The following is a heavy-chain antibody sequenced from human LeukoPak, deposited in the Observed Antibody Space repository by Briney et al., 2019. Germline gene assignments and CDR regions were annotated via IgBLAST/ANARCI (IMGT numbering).Heavy chain of an antibody. Sequence: GGSLRLSCAASGFTFSSYGMSWVRQAPGRGLEWVSAISGSGGSTYYADSVKGRFTISRDNSKSTLYLQMNSLRAEDTAVYYCAKDGDGYYGSGSYSEYWGQGTLVTVSS. CDR1: GFTFSSYG. CDR2: ISGSGGST. V-gene: IGHV3-23*01. D-gene: IGHD3-10*01. CDR3: AKDGDGYYGSGSYSEY. J-gene: IGHJ4*02.